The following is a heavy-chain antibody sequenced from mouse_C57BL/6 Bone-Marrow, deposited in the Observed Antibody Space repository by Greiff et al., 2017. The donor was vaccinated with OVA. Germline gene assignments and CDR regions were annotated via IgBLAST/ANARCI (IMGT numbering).Heavy chain of an antibody. CDR3: AREIYGSSLYWCFDV. V-gene: IGHV1-82*01. D-gene: IGHD1-1*01. CDR2: IYPGDGDT. CDR1: GYAFSSSW. Sequence: QVQLKQSGPELVKPGASVKISCKASGYAFSSSWMNWVKQRPGKGLEWIGRIYPGDGDTNYNGKFKGKATLTADKSSSTAYMQLSSLTSEDSAVYFCAREIYGSSLYWCFDVWGTGTTVTVSS. J-gene: IGHJ1*03.